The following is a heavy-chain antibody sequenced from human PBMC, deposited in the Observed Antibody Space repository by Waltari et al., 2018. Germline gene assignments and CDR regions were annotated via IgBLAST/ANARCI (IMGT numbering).Heavy chain of an antibody. V-gene: IGHV5-51*03. J-gene: IGHJ4*02. CDR3: ARGEGLYCGGDCYYDY. CDR1: GYSFTSYW. D-gene: IGHD2-21*01. CDR2: SYPGDSDT. Sequence: EVQLVQSGAEVKKPGESLKISCKGSGYSFTSYWIGWVRQMPGKGLEWMGISYPGDSDTRYSPSFQGQVTSSADKSISTAYLQWSSLKASDTAMYYCARGEGLYCGGDCYYDYWGQGTLVTVSS.